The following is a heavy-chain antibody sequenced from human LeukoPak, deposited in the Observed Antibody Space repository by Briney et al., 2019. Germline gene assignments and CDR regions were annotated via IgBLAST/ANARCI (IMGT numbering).Heavy chain of an antibody. V-gene: IGHV1-46*01. D-gene: IGHD6-19*01. J-gene: IGHJ4*02. Sequence: ASVTVSCKASGYTFTSYYMHWVRQAPGQGLEWMGIINPSGGSTSYAQKFQGRVTMTRDTSTSTVYMELSSLRSEDTAVYYCARDPRRSSRGSYYFDYWGQGTLVTVSS. CDR3: ARDPRRSSRGSYYFDY. CDR1: GYTFTSYY. CDR2: INPSGGST.